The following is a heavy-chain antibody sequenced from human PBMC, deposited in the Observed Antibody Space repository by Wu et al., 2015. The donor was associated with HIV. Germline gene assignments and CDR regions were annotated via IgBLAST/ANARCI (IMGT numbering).Heavy chain of an antibody. CDR2: VIPMFSTS. J-gene: IGHJ4*02. Sequence: QGLLAQSGTEVRKPETSLTMSCETSGYIFTNYYIHWVRQAPGQGLEWVGRVIPMFSTSDYARKLQGRVTITADGSTNTVSLELRRLISHDTALYFCMRRQQLLDQWGQGDVDHRLL. V-gene: IGHV1-69*18. CDR3: MRRQQLLDQ. CDR1: GYIFTNYY. D-gene: IGHD6-13*01.